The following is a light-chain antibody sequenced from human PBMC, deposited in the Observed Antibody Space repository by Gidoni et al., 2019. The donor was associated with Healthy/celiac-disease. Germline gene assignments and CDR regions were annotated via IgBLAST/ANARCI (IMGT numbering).Light chain of an antibody. CDR3: QSYDSSLSGYVV. V-gene: IGLV1-40*01. CDR1: SSNIGAGYD. CDR2: GNS. J-gene: IGLJ2*01. Sequence: QSVLTPPPSVSGAPVQRVTISCTGSSSNIGAGYDVHWYQQLPGTAPKLLIYGNSNRPSGVPDRISGSKSGTSASLAITGRQAEDEADYYCQSYDSSLSGYVVFGGGTKLTVL.